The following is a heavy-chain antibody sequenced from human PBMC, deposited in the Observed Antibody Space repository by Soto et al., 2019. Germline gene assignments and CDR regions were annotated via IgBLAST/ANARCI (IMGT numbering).Heavy chain of an antibody. CDR1: GYSAPNGYVA. J-gene: IGHJ4*02. V-gene: IGHV4-30-2*01. D-gene: IGHD1-26*01. CDR3: ASGKNQYYFDL. CDR2: IYRYGAT. Sequence: PSETLFLTCGVSGYSAPNGYVAWMWLRLPPGEGLEWFGYIYRYGATYLNPSLQSRGTISVDKTKSHFYLNLTSVTAADTAVYYCASGKNQYYFDLWGQGNLVTVSS.